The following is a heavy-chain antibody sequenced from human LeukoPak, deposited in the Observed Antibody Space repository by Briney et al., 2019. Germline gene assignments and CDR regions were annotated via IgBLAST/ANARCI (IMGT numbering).Heavy chain of an antibody. D-gene: IGHD5-24*01. CDR3: AKPAKRWLQVWDLYYFDY. Sequence: GGSLRLSCAASGFTFSDYYMSWIRQAPGKGLEWVAVISYDGSNKYYADSVKGRFTISRDNSKNTLYLQMNSLRAEDTAVYYCAKPAKRWLQVWDLYYFDYWGQGTLVTVSS. V-gene: IGHV3-30*18. CDR2: ISYDGSNK. J-gene: IGHJ4*02. CDR1: GFTFSDYY.